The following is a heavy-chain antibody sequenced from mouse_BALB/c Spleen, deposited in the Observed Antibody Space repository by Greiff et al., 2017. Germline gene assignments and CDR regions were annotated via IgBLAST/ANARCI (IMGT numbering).Heavy chain of an antibody. D-gene: IGHD1-1*01. CDR3: ARGAYYYGSSYYAMDY. CDR1: GYAFTNYL. Sequence: QVQLKQSGAELVRPGTSVKVSCKASGYAFTNYLIEWVKQRPGQGLEWIGVINPGSGGTNYNEKFKGKATLTADKSSSTAYMQLSSLTSDDSAVYFCARGAYYYGSSYYAMDYWGQGTSVTVSS. CDR2: INPGSGGT. J-gene: IGHJ4*01. V-gene: IGHV1-54*03.